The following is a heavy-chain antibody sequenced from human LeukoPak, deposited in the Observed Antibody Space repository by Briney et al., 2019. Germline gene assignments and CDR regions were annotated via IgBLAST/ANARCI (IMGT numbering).Heavy chain of an antibody. Sequence: GRSLRLSCAASGFIFRSYAMHWVRQAPGKWLEWVAVISYDGSNKYYADSVKGRFTISRDNSKNTLYLQMNSLRAEDTAVYYCARDRIAAENWFDPWGQGTLVTVSS. CDR1: GFIFRSYA. CDR2: ISYDGSNK. V-gene: IGHV3-30*04. J-gene: IGHJ5*02. CDR3: ARDRIAAENWFDP. D-gene: IGHD6-13*01.